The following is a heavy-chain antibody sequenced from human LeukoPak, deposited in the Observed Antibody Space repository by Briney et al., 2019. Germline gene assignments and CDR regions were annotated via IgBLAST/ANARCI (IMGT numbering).Heavy chain of an antibody. CDR1: GYDFNRFA. CDR2: ISGFNDNT. Sequence: ASVKVSCKASGYDFNRFAINWVRQAPGQGPEWMGWISGFNDNTAYAQKLQDRVTMTTDKSTSTAYMELRNLRSDDTAMYYCARCSAATCFPLDFDFWGQGTLGTVSS. J-gene: IGHJ4*02. V-gene: IGHV1-18*01. CDR3: ARCSAATCFPLDFDF. D-gene: IGHD2-15*01.